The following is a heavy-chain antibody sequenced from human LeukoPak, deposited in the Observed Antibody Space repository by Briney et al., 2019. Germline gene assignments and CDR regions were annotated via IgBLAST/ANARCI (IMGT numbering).Heavy chain of an antibody. V-gene: IGHV3-21*01. CDR3: ASEEWFGY. J-gene: IGHJ4*02. CDR2: ISSSSSYI. Sequence: GRSLRLSYAASGFTFSSYSMNWVRQAPGKGLEWVSSISSSSSYIYYADSVKGRFTISRDNAKNSLYLQMNSLRAEDTAVYYFASEEWFGYWGQGTLVTVSS. D-gene: IGHD2-8*01. CDR1: GFTFSSYS.